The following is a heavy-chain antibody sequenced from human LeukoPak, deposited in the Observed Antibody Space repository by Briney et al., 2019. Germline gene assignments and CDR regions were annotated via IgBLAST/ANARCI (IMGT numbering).Heavy chain of an antibody. CDR2: ISGSGGST. CDR1: GFTFSSYG. Sequence: GSLRLSCAASGFTFSSYGMSWVRQAPGKGLEWVSAISGSGGSTYYADSVKGRFTISRDNSKNTLYLQMNSLRAEDTAVYYCAKVSGSGWGFGYYYYMDVWGKGTTVTISS. CDR3: AKVSGSGWGFGYYYYMDV. J-gene: IGHJ6*03. V-gene: IGHV3-23*01. D-gene: IGHD6-19*01.